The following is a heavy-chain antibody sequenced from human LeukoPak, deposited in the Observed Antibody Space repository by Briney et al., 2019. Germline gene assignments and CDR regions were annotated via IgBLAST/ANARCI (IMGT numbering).Heavy chain of an antibody. V-gene: IGHV3-21*01. CDR1: RFTFSTYS. J-gene: IGHJ5*02. CDR2: ISSGGMWI. D-gene: IGHD1-26*01. Sequence: PGGSLRLSCAASRFTFSTYSMNWVRQAPGKGLEWLSSISSGGMWIYYADSLKGRFTISRDNAKNSLYLQMESLRVEDTGVYYCARDAGGRTQREGWFDPWGQGTLVTVSS. CDR3: ARDAGGRTQREGWFDP.